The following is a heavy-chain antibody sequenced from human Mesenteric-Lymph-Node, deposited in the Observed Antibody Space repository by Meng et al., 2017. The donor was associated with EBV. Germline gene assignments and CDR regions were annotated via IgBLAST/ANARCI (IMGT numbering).Heavy chain of an antibody. D-gene: IGHD4-17*01. CDR2: INSDGSST. V-gene: IGHV3-74*01. Sequence: EVQLVESGGGVVQPGGSLRLSCAASGITFSTYWMHWVRQAPGKGLVWVSRINSDGSSTNYADSVKGRFTISRDNAKNTLYLQMNSLRAEDTAVYYCARSPYGPHIDYWGQGTLVTVSS. CDR1: GITFSTYW. J-gene: IGHJ4*02. CDR3: ARSPYGPHIDY.